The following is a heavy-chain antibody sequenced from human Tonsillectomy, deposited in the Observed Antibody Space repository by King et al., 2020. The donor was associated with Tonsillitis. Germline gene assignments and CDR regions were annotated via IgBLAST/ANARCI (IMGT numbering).Heavy chain of an antibody. D-gene: IGHD3-22*01. Sequence: VQLVESGGGLVQPGGSLRLSCAASGFTFSSYAITWVRQAPGKGLEWVSSISGSGGTTYYADSVKGRFALSRDNSNNTLYLQMNSLRAEDTAVYYCAKDAGPYYYDSSGIRDAFDNW. CDR3: AKDAGPYYYDSSGIRDAFDN. CDR1: GFTFSSYA. CDR2: ISGSGGTT. J-gene: IGHJ3*02. V-gene: IGHV3-23*04.